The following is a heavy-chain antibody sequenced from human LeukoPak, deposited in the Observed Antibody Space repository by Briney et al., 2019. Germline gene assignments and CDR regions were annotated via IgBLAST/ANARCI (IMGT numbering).Heavy chain of an antibody. CDR2: INPNSGGT. J-gene: IGHJ4*02. CDR1: GYTFTGYY. V-gene: IGHV1-2*02. Sequence: GASVKVSCKASGYTFTGYYMHWVRQAPGQGLEWMGWINPNSGGTNYAQKFQGRVTMTRDTSISTAYMELSRLRSDDTAVHYCATTGAHSSGWYLYWGQGTLVTVSS. CDR3: ATTGAHSSGWYLY. D-gene: IGHD6-19*01.